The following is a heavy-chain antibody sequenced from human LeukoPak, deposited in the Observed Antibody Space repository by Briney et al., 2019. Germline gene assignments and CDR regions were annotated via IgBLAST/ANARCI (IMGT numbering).Heavy chain of an antibody. D-gene: IGHD1-26*01. CDR1: GLTFSNYA. Sequence: GGSLRLSCAASGLTFSNYAMTWVRQAPGNGQEWVSGISAGSGSTYYADSVKGRFAISRDNSKNTLYLQMSSLRAEDTAIYYCAIHESSIPYWGQGTLVTVSS. V-gene: IGHV3-23*01. CDR2: ISAGSGST. CDR3: AIHESSIPY. J-gene: IGHJ4*02.